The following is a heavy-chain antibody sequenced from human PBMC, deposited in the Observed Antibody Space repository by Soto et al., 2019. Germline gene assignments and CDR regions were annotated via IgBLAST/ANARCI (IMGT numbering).Heavy chain of an antibody. Sequence: ASVKVSCXASGYTFTSYYMHWVRQAPGQGLEWMGIINPSGGSTSYAQKFQGRVTMTRDTSTSTVYMELSSLRSEDTAVYYCARATVVAARAFDIWGQGTMVTASS. CDR2: INPSGGST. J-gene: IGHJ3*02. V-gene: IGHV1-46*01. CDR3: ARATVVAARAFDI. D-gene: IGHD2-15*01. CDR1: GYTFTSYY.